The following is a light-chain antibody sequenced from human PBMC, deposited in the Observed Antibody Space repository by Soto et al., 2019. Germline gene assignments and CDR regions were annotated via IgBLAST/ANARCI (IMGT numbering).Light chain of an antibody. J-gene: IGKJ2*02. CDR2: DAS. CDR1: QSVSSY. Sequence: EIVLTQSPATLSLSPGESATLSCRASQSVSSYLAWYQQKPGQAPMLLIYDASNRATGIPARFSGSGSGTDFTLTISSLEPEDFAVYYCQQRSNWPPGRCTFGQGTKLEIK. CDR3: QQRSNWPPGRCT. V-gene: IGKV3-11*01.